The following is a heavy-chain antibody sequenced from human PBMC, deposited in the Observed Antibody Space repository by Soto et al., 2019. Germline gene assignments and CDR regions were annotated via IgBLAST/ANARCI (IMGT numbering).Heavy chain of an antibody. CDR3: AHDNYDSSGYYPHDAFDI. CDR1: GFSLSTTAVG. J-gene: IGHJ3*02. Sequence: SGPTLVNPTQTLTLTCTFSGFSLSTTAVGVGWIRQPPGKALEWLALIYWNDDKRYSPSLKSRLTITQDTSKNQVVLTMTNMDPVDTATSYCAHDNYDSSGYYPHDAFDIWGQGTMVTVS. CDR2: IYWNDDK. D-gene: IGHD3-22*01. V-gene: IGHV2-5*01.